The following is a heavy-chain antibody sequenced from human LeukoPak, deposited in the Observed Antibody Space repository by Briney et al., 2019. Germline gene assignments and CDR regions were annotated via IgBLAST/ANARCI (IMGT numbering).Heavy chain of an antibody. V-gene: IGHV4-59*08. CDR3: ARQNDFWSGYYDYYYGMDV. Sequence: SETLSLTCTVSGGSISSYYWSWIRQPPGKGLEWIGYIYYSGSTNYNPSLKSRVTISADTSKNQFSLKLSSVTAADTAVYYCARQNDFWSGYYDYYYGMDVWGQGTTVTVSS. CDR1: GGSISSYY. CDR2: IYYSGST. D-gene: IGHD3-3*01. J-gene: IGHJ6*02.